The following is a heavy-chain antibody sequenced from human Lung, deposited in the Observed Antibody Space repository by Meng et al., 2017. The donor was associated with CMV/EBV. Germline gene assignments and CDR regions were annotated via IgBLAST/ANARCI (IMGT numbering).Heavy chain of an antibody. CDR3: ARDRLGVTTGMDV. V-gene: IGHV1-46*01. J-gene: IGHJ6*02. CDR1: GYTFTSYY. Sequence: ASVKVSCKASGYTFTSYYMHWVRQAPGQGLEWMGIVNPSGGSTSYAQKFQGRVTMTRDTSTSTVYMELSSLRSEDTAVYYCARDRLGVTTGMDVWGQGTTVTVSS. CDR2: VNPSGGST. D-gene: IGHD4-11*01.